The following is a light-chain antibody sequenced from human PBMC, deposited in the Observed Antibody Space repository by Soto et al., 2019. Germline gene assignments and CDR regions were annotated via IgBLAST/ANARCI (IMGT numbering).Light chain of an antibody. CDR2: EGS. J-gene: IGLJ2*01. V-gene: IGLV2-23*01. CDR1: SSDFGSYNL. CDR3: CSDADSQV. Sequence: QSALTQPASVSGSPGQSITISCTGTSSDFGSYNLVSWYQHHPGKAPKLMIYEGSKRPSGVSNRFSGAKSGNTASLTISGLQAEDEADYYCCSDADSQVFGGGTKLTVL.